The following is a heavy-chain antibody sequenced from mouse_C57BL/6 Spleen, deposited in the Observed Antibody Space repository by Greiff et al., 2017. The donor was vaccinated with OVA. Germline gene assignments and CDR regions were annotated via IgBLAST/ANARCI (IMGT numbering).Heavy chain of an antibody. D-gene: IGHD2-4*01. Sequence: QVQLQQSGPELVKPGASVKISCKASGYAFSSSWMNWVKQRPGKGLEWIGRIYPGDGDTNYNGKFKGKATLTADKSSSTAYMQLSSLTSEDSAVYFCAREGAYYDYDEGDYWGQGTTLTVSS. V-gene: IGHV1-82*01. CDR1: GYAFSSSW. J-gene: IGHJ2*01. CDR3: AREGAYYDYDEGDY. CDR2: IYPGDGDT.